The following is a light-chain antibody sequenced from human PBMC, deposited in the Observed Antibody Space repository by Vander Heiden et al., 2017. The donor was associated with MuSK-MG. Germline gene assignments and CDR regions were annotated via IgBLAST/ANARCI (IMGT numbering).Light chain of an antibody. J-gene: IGKJ2*02. CDR1: QSVSSY. CDR3: QQRSNWPPGWT. V-gene: IGKV3-11*01. CDR2: DAS. Sequence: IVLTQSPATLSLSPGERATLSCRASQSVSSYLAWYQQKPGQAPRLLIYDASNRTTGIPARFSGSGSGTDFTLTISSLEPEDFAVYYCQQRSNWPPGWTFGQGTKLEIK.